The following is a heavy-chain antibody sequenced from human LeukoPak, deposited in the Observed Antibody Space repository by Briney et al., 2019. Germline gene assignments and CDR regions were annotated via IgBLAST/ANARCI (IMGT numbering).Heavy chain of an antibody. CDR2: ISRSDSPI. Sequence: GGSLRLSYAASGFTFSDYEMNWVRQAPGKGLEWVSYISRSDSPIYYADSVKGRFTISRDNAKNSLFLQMNSLRAEDTAVYYCARPGAGDYPYYYYQGLDVWGQGTTVTVSS. CDR1: GFTFSDYE. V-gene: IGHV3-48*03. CDR3: ARPGAGDYPYYYYQGLDV. J-gene: IGHJ6*02. D-gene: IGHD4-17*01.